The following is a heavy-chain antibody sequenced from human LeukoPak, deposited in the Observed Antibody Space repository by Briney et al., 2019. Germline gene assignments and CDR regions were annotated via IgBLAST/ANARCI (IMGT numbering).Heavy chain of an antibody. D-gene: IGHD3-16*02. CDR2: ISHDGSDT. J-gene: IGHJ4*02. V-gene: IGHV3-30-3*01. CDR1: GFTFSSFA. CDR3: ALDYVWGSYRFDY. Sequence: PGGSLRLSCAASGFTFSSFAFHWVRQAPGKGLEWVAVISHDGSDTFYADSVKGRFTISRDNSKNTLYLRMSSLRAEDTAVYYCALDYVWGSYRFDYWGQGTLVTVSS.